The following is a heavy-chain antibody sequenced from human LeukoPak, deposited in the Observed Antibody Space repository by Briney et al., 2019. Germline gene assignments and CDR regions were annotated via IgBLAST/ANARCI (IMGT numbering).Heavy chain of an antibody. CDR3: ARKGITMVRGVNYYMDV. CDR1: GYTFTRYD. CDR2: MNPNSGNT. D-gene: IGHD3-10*01. J-gene: IGHJ6*03. V-gene: IGHV1-8*01. Sequence: ASVKVSCKASGYTFTRYDINWVRQATGQRLEWMGWMNPNSGNTGYAQKFQGRVTMTRNTSISTAYMELSSLRSEDTAVYYCARKGITMVRGVNYYMDVWGKGTTVTVSS.